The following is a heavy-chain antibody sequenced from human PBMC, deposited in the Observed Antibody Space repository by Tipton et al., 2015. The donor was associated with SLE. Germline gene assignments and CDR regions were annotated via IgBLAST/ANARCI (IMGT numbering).Heavy chain of an antibody. CDR1: GGSIGSGGYS. CDR2: VYHSGSA. CDR3: TRVPRYNWNYIAD. D-gene: IGHD1-7*01. Sequence: TLSLTCAVSGGSIGSGGYSWDWIRQPPGKGLEWIGYVYHSGSAYYNPSLKSRVTISVDRSRNQFSLILTSVTAADTAVYHCTRVPRYNWNYIADWGQGTLVSVSS. J-gene: IGHJ4*02. V-gene: IGHV4-30-2*01.